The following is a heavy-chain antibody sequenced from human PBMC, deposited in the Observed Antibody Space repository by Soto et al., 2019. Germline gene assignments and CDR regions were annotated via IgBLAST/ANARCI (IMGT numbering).Heavy chain of an antibody. CDR3: ARDASSGSPLIDY. CDR2: ISSSSSYI. V-gene: IGHV3-21*01. Sequence: SLRLSCAASGFTFSSYSMNWVRQAPGKGLEWVSSISSSSSYIYYADSVKGRFTISRDNAKNSLYLQMNSLRAEDTAVYYCARDASSGSPLIDYWGQGTLVTVSS. J-gene: IGHJ4*02. CDR1: GFTFSSYS. D-gene: IGHD1-26*01.